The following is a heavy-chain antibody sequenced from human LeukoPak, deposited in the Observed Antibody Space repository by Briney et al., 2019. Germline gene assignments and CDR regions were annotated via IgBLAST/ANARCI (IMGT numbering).Heavy chain of an antibody. V-gene: IGHV3-23*01. CDR2: ISGSGGST. D-gene: IGHD1-26*01. Sequence: GGSLRLSCAASGFTVSSNYMSWVRQAPGKGLEWVSAISGSGGSTYYADSVKGRFTISRDNSKNTLYLQMNSLRAEDTAVYYCASLVGAYFYTGAFDIWGQGTMVTVSS. CDR1: GFTVSSNY. CDR3: ASLVGAYFYTGAFDI. J-gene: IGHJ3*02.